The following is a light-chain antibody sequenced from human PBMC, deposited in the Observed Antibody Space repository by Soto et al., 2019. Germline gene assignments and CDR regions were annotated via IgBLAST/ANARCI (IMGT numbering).Light chain of an antibody. CDR1: QSVSSN. J-gene: IGKJ2*01. CDR3: QQYSNWPPYT. V-gene: IGKV3-15*01. CDR2: GAS. Sequence: EIVMTQSPATLSVSPGERATLSCRASQSVSSNLAWYQQKPGQSPRLLIYGASTRATGIPARFSGSGFGTEFTLTIIRLQSEDFTVYYCQQYSNWPPYTFGQGTKLEIK.